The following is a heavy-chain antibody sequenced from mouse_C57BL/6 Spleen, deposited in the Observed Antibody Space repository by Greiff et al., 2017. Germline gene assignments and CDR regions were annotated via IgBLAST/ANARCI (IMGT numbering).Heavy chain of an antibody. CDR2: IDPSDSYT. CDR1: GYTFTSYW. J-gene: IGHJ2*01. V-gene: IGHV1-50*01. CDR3: ARREDYYGSSYFDY. Sequence: QVQLQQPGAELVKPGASVKLSCKASGYTFTSYWMQWVKQRPGQGLEWIGEIDPSDSYTNYNQKFKGKATLTVDTSSSTAYMQLSSLTSEDSAVYYCARREDYYGSSYFDYWGQGTTLTVSS. D-gene: IGHD1-1*01.